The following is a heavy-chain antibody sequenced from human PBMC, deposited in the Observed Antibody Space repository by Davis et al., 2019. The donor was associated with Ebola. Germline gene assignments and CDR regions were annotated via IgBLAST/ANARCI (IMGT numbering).Heavy chain of an antibody. CDR2: ISAYNGNT. CDR3: ASTGGDSGSYSPFDY. V-gene: IGHV1-18*01. D-gene: IGHD1-26*01. J-gene: IGHJ4*02. Sequence: AASVKVSCKASGYTFTSYGISWVRQAPGQGLEWMGWISAYNGNTNYAQKLQGRVTMTTDTSTSTAYMELRSLRSDDTAVYYCASTGGDSGSYSPFDYWGQGTLVTVSS. CDR1: GYTFTSYG.